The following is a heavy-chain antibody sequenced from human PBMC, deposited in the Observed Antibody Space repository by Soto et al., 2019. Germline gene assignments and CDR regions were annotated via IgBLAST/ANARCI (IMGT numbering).Heavy chain of an antibody. J-gene: IGHJ5*01. CDR2: ISAAGGSA. Sequence: XGSLRLSCSAAGFTFSSYGMSWVRQAPGKGLEWVSSISAAGGSAYYADPVKGRFTISRDNSKNTLYLQMNSLRAEDTAVYYCAKPPPYCSSNTCYFPFDSWGQGTLVTVSS. D-gene: IGHD2-2*01. CDR1: GFTFSSYG. CDR3: AKPPPYCSSNTCYFPFDS. V-gene: IGHV3-23*01.